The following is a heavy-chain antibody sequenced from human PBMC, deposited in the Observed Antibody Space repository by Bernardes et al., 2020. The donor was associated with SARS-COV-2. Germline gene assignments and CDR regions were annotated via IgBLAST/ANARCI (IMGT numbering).Heavy chain of an antibody. D-gene: IGHD6-13*01. V-gene: IGHV3-33*01. CDR2: IWYDGSNK. Sequence: APGKGLEWVAVIWYDGSNKYYADSVKGRFTISRDNCKNTLYLQMNSLRAEDTAVYYCARDRIAAAPSDYGMDGWRQGTTVTVT. CDR3: ARDRIAAAPSDYGMDG. J-gene: IGHJ6*02.